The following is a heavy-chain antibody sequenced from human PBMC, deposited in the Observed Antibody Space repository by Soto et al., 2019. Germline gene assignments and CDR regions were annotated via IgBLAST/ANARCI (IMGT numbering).Heavy chain of an antibody. V-gene: IGHV3-33*01. CDR2: IWYDGSNK. D-gene: IGHD6-13*01. CDR1: GFTFSSYG. CDR3: ARDGGIAPRHRTVHYYYGVDV. Sequence: GGSLRLSCAASGFTFSSYGMHWVRQAPGKGLEWVAVIWYDGSNKYYADSVKGRFTISRDNSKNTLYLQMNSLRAEDTAVYYCARDGGIAPRHRTVHYYYGVDVWGQGTTVTVSS. J-gene: IGHJ6*02.